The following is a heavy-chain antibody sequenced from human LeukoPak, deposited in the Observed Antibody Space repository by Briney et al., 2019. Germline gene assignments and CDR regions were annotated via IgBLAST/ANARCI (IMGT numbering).Heavy chain of an antibody. CDR2: IDPSDSYT. CDR3: ARLGSNNYFDP. D-gene: IGHD7-27*01. Sequence: GESLKISCKVSGYSFTTYWITWVRQMPGKGLEWMGRIDPSDSYTNYSPSFQGHVTISTDKSINTAYLQWSSLKASGTAIYYCARLGSNNYFDPWGQGTLVSVSS. V-gene: IGHV5-10-1*01. CDR1: GYSFTTYW. J-gene: IGHJ5*02.